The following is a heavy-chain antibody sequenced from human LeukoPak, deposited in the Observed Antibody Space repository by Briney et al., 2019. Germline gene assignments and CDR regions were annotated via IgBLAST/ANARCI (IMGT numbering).Heavy chain of an antibody. CDR1: GFTFSSYE. D-gene: IGHD3-9*01. CDR3: ARGRVIPYFDY. V-gene: IGHV3-48*03. CDR2: ISSSGSTI. J-gene: IGHJ4*02. Sequence: PGGSLRLSCAASGFTFSSYEMNWVRQAPGKGLEWVSYISSSGSTIYYADSVKGRFTISRDNAKNSLYLQMNSLRAGDTAVYYCARGRVIPYFDYWGQGTLVTVSS.